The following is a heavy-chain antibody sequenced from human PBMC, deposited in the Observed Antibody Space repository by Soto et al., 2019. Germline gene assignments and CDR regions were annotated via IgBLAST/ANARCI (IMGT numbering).Heavy chain of an antibody. Sequence: PSETLSLTCAVYGGSFSGYYWSWIRQPPGKGLEWIGYIYYSGSTNYNPSLKSRVTISVDTSKNQFSLKLSSVTAADTAVYYCARFLNYYYGMDVWGQGTTVTVSS. J-gene: IGHJ6*02. CDR3: ARFLNYYYGMDV. CDR1: GGSFSGYY. V-gene: IGHV4-59*01. CDR2: IYYSGST.